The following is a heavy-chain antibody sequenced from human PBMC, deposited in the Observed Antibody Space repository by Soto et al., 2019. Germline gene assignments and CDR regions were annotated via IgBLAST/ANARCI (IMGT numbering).Heavy chain of an antibody. CDR2: IDPRTGTSGTS. Sequence: QVQLVQSGAEVKSPGTSVTLSCQTSGYTFAHYYIHWVRQAPGQGLEYMGIIDPRTGTSGTSTSPQSVQGRLSITSDASTSTVYMELNNLRSEDTAIYCCARLSRITFIVDWGQGTLVTVSS. V-gene: IGHV1-46*04. CDR3: ARLSRITFIVD. J-gene: IGHJ4*02. CDR1: GYTFAHYY. D-gene: IGHD3-16*02.